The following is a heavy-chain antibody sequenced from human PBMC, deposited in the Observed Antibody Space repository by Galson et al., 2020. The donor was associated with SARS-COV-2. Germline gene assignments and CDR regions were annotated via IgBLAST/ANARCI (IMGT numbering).Heavy chain of an antibody. CDR3: ARDQRDLAVAGMFDY. J-gene: IGHJ4*02. CDR2: IKRDGSER. CDR1: GFTFSDYW. Sequence: GESLKISCAASGFTFSDYWMSWVRQAPGKGLEWVANIKRDGSERYYVDSVKGRFTTSRDNAKNSLYLQMNSLRAEDTALYYCARDQRDLAVAGMFDYWGQGILVTVSS. V-gene: IGHV3-7*04. D-gene: IGHD6-19*01.